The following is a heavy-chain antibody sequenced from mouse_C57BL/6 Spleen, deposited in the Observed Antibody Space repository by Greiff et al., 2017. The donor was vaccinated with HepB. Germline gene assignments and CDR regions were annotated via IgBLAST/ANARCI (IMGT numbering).Heavy chain of an antibody. D-gene: IGHD2-3*01. CDR1: GYTFTSYW. CDR3: ARDGSYAMDY. V-gene: IGHV1-52*01. J-gene: IGHJ4*01. Sequence: QVQLQQPGAELVRPGSSVKLSCKASGYTFTSYWMHWVKQRPIQGLEWIGNIDPSDSETHYNQKFKDKATVTVDKSSSTAYMQLSSLTSEDSAVYYCARDGSYAMDYWGQGTSVTVSS. CDR2: IDPSDSET.